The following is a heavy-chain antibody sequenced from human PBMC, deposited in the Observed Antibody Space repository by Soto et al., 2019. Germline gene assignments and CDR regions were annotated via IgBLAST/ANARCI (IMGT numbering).Heavy chain of an antibody. Sequence: PGGSLRLSCAASGFTFSSYGMHWVRQAPGKGLEWVAVIWYDGSNKYYADSVKGRFTISRDNSKNTLYLQMNSLRAEDTAVYYCARAAIPTYYGSGSYYNVAQPPLYFDYWGQGTLVTVSS. CDR3: ARAAIPTYYGSGSYYNVAQPPLYFDY. CDR2: IWYDGSNK. CDR1: GFTFSSYG. J-gene: IGHJ4*02. V-gene: IGHV3-33*01. D-gene: IGHD3-10*01.